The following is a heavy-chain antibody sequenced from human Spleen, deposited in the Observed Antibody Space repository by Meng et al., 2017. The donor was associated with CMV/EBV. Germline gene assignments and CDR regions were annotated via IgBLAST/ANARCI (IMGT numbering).Heavy chain of an antibody. CDR2: ISSSSSYI. Sequence: GESLKISCAVSGFTFMSYSMNWVRQAPGKGLEWVSSISSSSSYIYYADSVKGRFTISRDNAKNSLYLQMNSLRAEDTAVYYCARTDYDFWSGFYTYFDYWGQGALVTVSS. D-gene: IGHD3-3*01. V-gene: IGHV3-21*04. J-gene: IGHJ4*02. CDR1: GFTFMSYS. CDR3: ARTDYDFWSGFYTYFDY.